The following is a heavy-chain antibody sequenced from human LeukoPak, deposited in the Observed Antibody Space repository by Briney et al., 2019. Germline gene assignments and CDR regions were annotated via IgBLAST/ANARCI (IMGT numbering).Heavy chain of an antibody. CDR3: AKDRSTYYYDSSGYYPDAFDI. J-gene: IGHJ3*02. Sequence: PGGSLRLSCAASGFTFSSYDMHWVRQATGKGLEWVSAIGTAGDPYYPGSVKGRFTISRENAKNSLYLQMNSLRAGDTAVYYCAKDRSTYYYDSSGYYPDAFDIWGQGTMVTVSS. CDR2: IGTAGDP. D-gene: IGHD3-22*01. V-gene: IGHV3-13*05. CDR1: GFTFSSYD.